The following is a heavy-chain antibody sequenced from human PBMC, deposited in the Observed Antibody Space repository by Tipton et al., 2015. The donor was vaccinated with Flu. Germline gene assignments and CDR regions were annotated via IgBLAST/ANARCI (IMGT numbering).Heavy chain of an antibody. CDR2: IFHSGDT. V-gene: IGHV4-38-2*01. Sequence: TLSLTCDVSGYFISSGYYWGWIRQPPGKGLEWFGSIFHSGDTLYNPSLKRRVTVSVDTLKNQFSLKVTSVTAADTALYYCTRHANYGSGSPYYFDHWGQGSLVTVSS. D-gene: IGHD3-10*01. CDR3: TRHANYGSGSPYYFDH. J-gene: IGHJ4*02. CDR1: GYFISSGYY.